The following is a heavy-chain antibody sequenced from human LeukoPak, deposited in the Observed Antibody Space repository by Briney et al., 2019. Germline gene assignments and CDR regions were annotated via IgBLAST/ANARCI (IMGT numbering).Heavy chain of an antibody. V-gene: IGHV3-48*03. CDR2: ISSSGSTI. J-gene: IGHJ3*02. Sequence: GGSLRLSCAASGFTFSSYEMNWVRQALGKGLEWVSYISSSGSTIYYVDSVKGRFTISGDNAKNSLYLQMNSLRAEDTAVYYCARNDPFDYSSSPDAFDIWGQGTMVTVSS. CDR3: ARNDPFDYSSSPDAFDI. CDR1: GFTFSSYE. D-gene: IGHD6-6*01.